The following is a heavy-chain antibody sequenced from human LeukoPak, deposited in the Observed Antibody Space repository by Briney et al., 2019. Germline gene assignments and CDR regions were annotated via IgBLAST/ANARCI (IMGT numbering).Heavy chain of an antibody. V-gene: IGHV3-74*03. J-gene: IGHJ4*02. CDR1: GFTFSSSW. Sequence: GGSLRLSCAASGFTFSSSWMHWVRQAPGKGLVWVSHINSDGSNTKYADSVKGRFTISGDNAKNTLSLQMNSLRAEDTAVYYCARGSPLGGNWGQGTLVTVSS. CDR3: ARGSPLGGN. CDR2: INSDGSNT.